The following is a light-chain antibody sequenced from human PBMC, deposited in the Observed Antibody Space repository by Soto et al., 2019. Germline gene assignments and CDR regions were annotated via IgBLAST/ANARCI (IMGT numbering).Light chain of an antibody. Sequence: QSVLTQPASVSGSPGQSITISCTGTSSDIGGYNYVSWYQQHPGKAPKLMIYGVSNRPSGVSGRFFGSKSGNTASLTISGLQPEDEADYYCSSYRSSIIPVVFGGGTKLTDL. V-gene: IGLV2-14*01. CDR2: GVS. CDR3: SSYRSSIIPVV. CDR1: SSDIGGYNY. J-gene: IGLJ2*01.